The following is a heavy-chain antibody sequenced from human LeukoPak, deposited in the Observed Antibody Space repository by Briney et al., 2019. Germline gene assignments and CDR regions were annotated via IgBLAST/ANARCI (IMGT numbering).Heavy chain of an antibody. D-gene: IGHD2-15*01. Sequence: NPSETLSLTCSVSGGSISSSTDYWGWLRQSPGKGLEWIGSIDNSGTSYSNPSLKSRVTMSVDTSKNDFSLKLSSVTAADTAVYYCARGKVDRRYSPPFGPWGQGILVTVSS. CDR1: GGSISSSTDY. V-gene: IGHV4-39*02. CDR2: IDNSGTS. CDR3: ARGKVDRRYSPPFGP. J-gene: IGHJ5*02.